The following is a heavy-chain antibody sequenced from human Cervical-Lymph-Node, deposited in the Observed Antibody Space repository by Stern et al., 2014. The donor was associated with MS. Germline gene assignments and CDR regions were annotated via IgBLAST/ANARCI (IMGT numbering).Heavy chain of an antibody. Sequence: VQLVESGGGVVQPGRSLRLSCAAPGFTFSSYGMHWVRQAPGKGLEWVAVIWYDGSNKYYADSVKGRFTISRDNSKNTLYLQMNSLRAEDTAVYYCARGYYNKGYWGQGTLVTVSS. CDR1: GFTFSSYG. CDR3: ARGYYNKGY. V-gene: IGHV3-33*01. D-gene: IGHD3-9*01. CDR2: IWYDGSNK. J-gene: IGHJ4*02.